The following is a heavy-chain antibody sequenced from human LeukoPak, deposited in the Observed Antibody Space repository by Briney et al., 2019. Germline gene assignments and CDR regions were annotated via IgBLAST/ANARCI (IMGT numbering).Heavy chain of an antibody. Sequence: PGGSLRLSCAASGFTFSSYAMHWVRQAPGKGLEWVAVISYDGSNKYYADSVKGRFTISRDNSKNTLYLQMNSLRAEDTAVYYCAKDTPGRHWGQGTLVTVSS. CDR3: AKDTPGRH. J-gene: IGHJ1*01. CDR2: ISYDGSNK. CDR1: GFTFSSYA. V-gene: IGHV3-30-3*01.